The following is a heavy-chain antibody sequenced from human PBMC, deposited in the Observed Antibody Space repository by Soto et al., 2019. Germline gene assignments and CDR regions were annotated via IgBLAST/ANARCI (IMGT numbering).Heavy chain of an antibody. CDR3: ARDSGGFGALLSQFDP. D-gene: IGHD3-10*01. J-gene: IGHJ5*02. V-gene: IGHV1-2*04. CDR1: GYTFTGYY. Sequence: GASVKVSCKASGYTFTGYYMHWVRQAPGQGLEWMGWINPNSGGTNYAQKFQGWVTMTRDTSISTAYMELSRLRSDDTAVYYCARDSGGFGALLSQFDPWGQGTLVTVSS. CDR2: INPNSGGT.